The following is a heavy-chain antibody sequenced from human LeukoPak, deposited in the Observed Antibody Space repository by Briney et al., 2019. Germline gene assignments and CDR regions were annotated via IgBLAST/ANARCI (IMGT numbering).Heavy chain of an antibody. V-gene: IGHV3-21*01. Sequence: GGSLRLSCAASGFTFSSYNMNWVRQAPGKGLEWVSFISTSSSYIYYADSVKGRFTVSRDNARNSLYLQMNSLRAEDTAVYYCARGEWSSSPFDYRGQGTLVTVSS. CDR2: ISTSSSYI. CDR1: GFTFSSYN. D-gene: IGHD6-6*01. J-gene: IGHJ4*02. CDR3: ARGEWSSSPFDY.